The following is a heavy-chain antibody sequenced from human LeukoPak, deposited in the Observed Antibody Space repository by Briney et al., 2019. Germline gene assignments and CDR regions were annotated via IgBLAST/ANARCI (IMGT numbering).Heavy chain of an antibody. CDR3: ARGGVSRPTLYDY. CDR2: INGDGSST. CDR1: GFTFSSYW. J-gene: IGHJ4*02. V-gene: IGHV3-74*01. D-gene: IGHD2-15*01. Sequence: AGGSLRLSCVASGFTFSSYWMHWVRQAPGKGLVWVSHINGDGSSTSYADSVKGRFTISRDNAKNTLFLQMNSLRAEDTAVYYCARGGVSRPTLYDYWGQGTLVTVSS.